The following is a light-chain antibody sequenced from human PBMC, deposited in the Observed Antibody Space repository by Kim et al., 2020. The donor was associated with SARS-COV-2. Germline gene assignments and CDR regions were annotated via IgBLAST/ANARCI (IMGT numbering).Light chain of an antibody. J-gene: IGLJ2*01. Sequence: GQSVAISCPGTSSDVGDYDYVSWYQQHPGKAPKLIIYDVSKRPSGVPDRFSGSKSGNTASLTISGLQAEDEADYYCCSYAGYYTLLFGGGTQLTVL. CDR2: DVS. CDR3: CSYAGYYTLL. V-gene: IGLV2-11*01. CDR1: SSDVGDYDY.